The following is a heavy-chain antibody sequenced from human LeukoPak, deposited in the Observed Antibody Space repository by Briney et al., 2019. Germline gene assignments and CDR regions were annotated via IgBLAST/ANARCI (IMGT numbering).Heavy chain of an antibody. CDR1: GYSFTSYW. Sequence: GESLKISCKGSGYSFTSYWIGWVRRMPGKGLEWMGIIYPGDSDTRYSPSFQGQVTISADKSISTAYLQWSSLKASDTAMYYCARYTSGSGSYAYYFDYWGQGTLVTVSS. J-gene: IGHJ4*02. CDR2: IYPGDSDT. V-gene: IGHV5-51*01. CDR3: ARYTSGSGSYAYYFDY. D-gene: IGHD3-10*01.